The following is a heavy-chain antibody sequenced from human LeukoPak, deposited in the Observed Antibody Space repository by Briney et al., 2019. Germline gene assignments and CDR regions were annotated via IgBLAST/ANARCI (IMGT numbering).Heavy chain of an antibody. CDR2: IFNSGST. D-gene: IGHD3-22*01. V-gene: IGHV4-59*01. CDR1: GGSISSYY. J-gene: IGHJ4*02. CDR3: ARVQGMGGYYLIDY. Sequence: PSETLSLTCTVSGGSISSYYWGWSRQPPGKGLEWIGYIFNSGSTNYNPSLKSRVTISLDTSKNQFSLKLSSVTAADTALYYCARVQGMGGYYLIDYWGQGTLVTVSS.